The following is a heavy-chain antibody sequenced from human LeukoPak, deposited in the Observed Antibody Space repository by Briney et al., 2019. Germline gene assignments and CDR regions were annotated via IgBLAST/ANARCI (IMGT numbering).Heavy chain of an antibody. CDR1: GGSISRYY. Sequence: SETLSLTCTVSGGSISRYYWSWIRQPPGKGLEWIGYIYYSGSTNYNPSLKSRVTISVDPSKNQFSLKLSSVPAADTAVYYCARLYGGNSWYFDYWGQGTLVTVSS. V-gene: IGHV4-59*08. J-gene: IGHJ4*02. D-gene: IGHD4-23*01. CDR3: ARLYGGNSWYFDY. CDR2: IYYSGST.